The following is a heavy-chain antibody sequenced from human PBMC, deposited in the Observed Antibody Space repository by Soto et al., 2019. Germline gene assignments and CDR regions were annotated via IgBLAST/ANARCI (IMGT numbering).Heavy chain of an antibody. CDR3: ARRNTAGFLRYFDN. D-gene: IGHD6-19*01. J-gene: IGHJ4*02. CDR1: GGTLTNFINYP. CDR2: IVPNIGTV. Sequence: QVQLVQTGAEVMQPGSSVKVSCKPSGGTLTNFINYPINWVRQSPGQGLEWMGGIVPNIGTVNYAQKFQGGVTMTADKSTGTVYMDLRSLRSDDSALYYCARRNTAGFLRYFDNWGQGTLVTVSS. V-gene: IGHV1-69*06.